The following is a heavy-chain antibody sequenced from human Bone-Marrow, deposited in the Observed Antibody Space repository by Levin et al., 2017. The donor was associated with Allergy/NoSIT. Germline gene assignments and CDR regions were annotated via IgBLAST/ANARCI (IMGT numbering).Heavy chain of an antibody. CDR3: ASQIVATIYSFLTDY. J-gene: IGHJ4*02. D-gene: IGHD5-12*01. Sequence: LSLTCAASGFTFSSYSMNWVRQAPGKGLEWVSSISSSSSYIYYADSVKGRFTISRDNAKNSLYLQMNSLRAEDTAVYYCASQIVATIYSFLTDYWGQGTLVTVSS. CDR1: GFTFSSYS. V-gene: IGHV3-21*01. CDR2: ISSSSSYI.